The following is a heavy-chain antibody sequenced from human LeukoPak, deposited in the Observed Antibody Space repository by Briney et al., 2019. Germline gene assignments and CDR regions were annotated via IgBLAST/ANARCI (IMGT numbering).Heavy chain of an antibody. D-gene: IGHD3-10*01. CDR3: ARAKGITMVRGVTGDAFDI. CDR2: IYSGGST. J-gene: IGHJ3*02. Sequence: GGPLRLSCAASGFTVSSNYMSWVRQAPGKGLEWVSVIYSGGSTYYADSVKGRFTISRDNSKNTLYLQMNSLRAEDTAVYYCARAKGITMVRGVTGDAFDIWGQGTMVTVSS. CDR1: GFTVSSNY. V-gene: IGHV3-53*01.